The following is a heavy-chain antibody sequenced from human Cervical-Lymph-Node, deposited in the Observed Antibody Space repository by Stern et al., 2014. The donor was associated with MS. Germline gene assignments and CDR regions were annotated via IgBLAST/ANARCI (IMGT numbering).Heavy chain of an antibody. CDR3: ARFGRDYDFWSGYYRGTLPENYYGMDV. CDR1: GGTFSSYA. D-gene: IGHD3-3*01. Sequence: VQLVQSGAEVKKPGSSVKVSCKASGGTFSSYAISWVRQAPGQGLEWMGGIIPIFGTANYAQKFQGRVTITADESTSTAYMELSSLRSEDTAVYYCARFGRDYDFWSGYYRGTLPENYYGMDVWGQGTTVTVSS. J-gene: IGHJ6*02. CDR2: IIPIFGTA. V-gene: IGHV1-69*01.